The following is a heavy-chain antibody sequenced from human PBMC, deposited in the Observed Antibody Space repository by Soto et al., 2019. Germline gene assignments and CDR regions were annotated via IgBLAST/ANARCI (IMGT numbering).Heavy chain of an antibody. CDR1: GFTFSSYA. J-gene: IGHJ6*02. CDR3: AKGRSYYYYYGVDV. Sequence: GGSLRLSCAASGFTFSSYAMSWVRQAPGKGLEWVSDIMDSGSKTYYADSVKGRFTISRDNSKSTLYLQMNSLRAEDTALYYCAKGRSYYYYYGVDVWGQGTTVTVSS. V-gene: IGHV3-23*01. CDR2: IMDSGSKT.